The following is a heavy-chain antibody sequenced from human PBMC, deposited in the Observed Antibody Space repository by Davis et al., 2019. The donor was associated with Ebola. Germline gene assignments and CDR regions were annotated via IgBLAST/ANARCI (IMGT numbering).Heavy chain of an antibody. D-gene: IGHD3-10*01. V-gene: IGHV3-30*03. J-gene: IGHJ6*02. CDR1: GFTFSSYG. CDR2: ISYDGSNK. Sequence: PGGSLRLSCEASGFTFSSYGMHWVRQAPGKGLEWVAVISYDGSNKYYADSVKGRFTISRDSSKNTLYLQMNNLRAEDTAVYYCARGDFYYGVDVWGRGTTVTVSS. CDR3: ARGDFYYGVDV.